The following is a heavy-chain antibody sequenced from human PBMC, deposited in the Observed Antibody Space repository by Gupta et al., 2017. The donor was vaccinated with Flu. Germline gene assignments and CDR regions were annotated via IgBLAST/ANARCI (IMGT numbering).Heavy chain of an antibody. V-gene: IGHV3-53*01. CDR1: GFTVSDNY. D-gene: IGHD2-2*01. Sequence: EVQLVESEGGLIQPGGSLRLSCAASGFTVSDNYMSWVRQAPGKGLEWVSFIYSGGDKKYADCGKGRFTISRDNSKNTLFRQMNSLRVEETALYSCARWVGDRTSCYYDYWGQGTLVTVSS. CDR3: ARWVGDRTSCYYDY. J-gene: IGHJ4*02. CDR2: IYSGGDK.